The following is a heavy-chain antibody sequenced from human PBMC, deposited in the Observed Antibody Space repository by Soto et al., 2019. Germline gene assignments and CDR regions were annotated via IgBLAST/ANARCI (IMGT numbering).Heavy chain of an antibody. V-gene: IGHV1-2*04. D-gene: IGHD6-19*01. J-gene: IGHJ3*02. CDR1: GYTFTGYY. Sequence: ASVKVSCKASGYTFTGYYMHWVRQAPGQGLEWMGWINPNSGGTNYAQKFQGWVTMTRDTSISTACMELSRLRSDDTAVYYCAREAEVAGKRDAFDIWGQGTMVTVSS. CDR2: INPNSGGT. CDR3: AREAEVAGKRDAFDI.